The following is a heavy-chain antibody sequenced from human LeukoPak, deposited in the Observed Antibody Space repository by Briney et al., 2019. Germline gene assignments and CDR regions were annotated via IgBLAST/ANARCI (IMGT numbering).Heavy chain of an antibody. J-gene: IGHJ5*02. V-gene: IGHV1-2*02. CDR1: GYTFTGYH. D-gene: IGHD2-21*02. CDR3: ARDRAVAAINWFDP. Sequence: ASVKVSCKASGYTFTGYHMHWVRRAPGQGLEWMGWINPNSGGTNYAQKFQGRVTMTRDTSISTAYMELSRLRSDDTAVYYCARDRAVAAINWFDPWGQGTLVTVSS. CDR2: INPNSGGT.